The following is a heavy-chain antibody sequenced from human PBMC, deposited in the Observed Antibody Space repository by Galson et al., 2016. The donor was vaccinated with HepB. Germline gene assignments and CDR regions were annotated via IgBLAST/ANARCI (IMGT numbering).Heavy chain of an antibody. J-gene: IGHJ4*02. CDR3: AGRYRYMSGHGVFDH. D-gene: IGHD3-16*02. CDR1: GDTFNSYV. Sequence: SVKVSCKASGDTFNSYVLNWVRQAPGQGLEWMGWMNTNTGNPTYAPGFTSRFAFSLDTSVSTAYLQISGLKAEDTATYYCAGRYRYMSGHGVFDHWGQGTLVAVSS. CDR2: MNTNTGNP. V-gene: IGHV7-4-1*02.